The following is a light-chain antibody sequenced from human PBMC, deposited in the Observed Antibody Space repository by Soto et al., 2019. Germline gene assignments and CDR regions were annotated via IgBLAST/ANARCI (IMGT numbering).Light chain of an antibody. J-gene: IGLJ1*01. CDR1: SSDVGAYDY. CDR3: TSYEGGGRYV. Sequence: QSVLTQPASVSGSPGQSITISCTGTSSDVGAYDYVSWYQHHPGKAPKLLIYEVSNRPSGVSSRFSGSKSGNTASLTISGLQAEDEADYYCCTSYEGGGRYVFGTGTKVTVL. V-gene: IGLV2-14*01. CDR2: EVS.